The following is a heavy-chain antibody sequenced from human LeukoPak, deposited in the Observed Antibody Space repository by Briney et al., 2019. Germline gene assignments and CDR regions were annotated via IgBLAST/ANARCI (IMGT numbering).Heavy chain of an antibody. D-gene: IGHD2-2*01. J-gene: IGHJ6*03. CDR3: ARGLAPYCSSTSCYRKLDHNYYYYYMDV. V-gene: IGHV4-30-2*01. Sequence: RPSETLSLTCTVSGGSISSGGYYWSWIRQPPGKGLEWIGYIYHSGSTYYNPSLKSRVTMSVDTSKNQFSLKLSSVTAADTAVYYCARGLAPYCSSTSCYRKLDHNYYYYYMDVWGKGTTVTVSS. CDR1: GGSISSGGYY. CDR2: IYHSGST.